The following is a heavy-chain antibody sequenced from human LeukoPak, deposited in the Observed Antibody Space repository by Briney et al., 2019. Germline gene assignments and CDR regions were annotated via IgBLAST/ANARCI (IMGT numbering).Heavy chain of an antibody. CDR1: GGSISSSSYY. CDR3: ARCPLCGAAAGTRFDY. CDR2: IYYSGST. Sequence: SETLSLTCTVSGGSISSSSYYWGWIRQPPGKGLEWIGSIYYSGSTYYNPSLKSRVTISVDTSKNQFSLKLSSVTAADTAVYYCARCPLCGAAAGTRFDYWGQGTLVTVSS. J-gene: IGHJ4*02. V-gene: IGHV4-39*01. D-gene: IGHD6-13*01.